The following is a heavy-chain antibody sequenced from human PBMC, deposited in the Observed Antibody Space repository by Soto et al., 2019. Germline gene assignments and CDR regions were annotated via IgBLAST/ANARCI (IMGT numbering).Heavy chain of an antibody. D-gene: IGHD4-17*01. J-gene: IGHJ6*02. CDR2: TYYRSKWYN. Sequence: SQTLSLTCAISGDSVSSNSAAWNWIKQSPSRGLEWLGRTYYRSKWYNDYAVSVKSRITINPDTSKNQFSLQLNSVTPEDTAVYYCARDVKRGGIGDYGDYETTETYGMDVWGQGTTVTVSS. CDR3: ARDVKRGGIGDYGDYETTETYGMDV. CDR1: GDSVSSNSAA. V-gene: IGHV6-1*01.